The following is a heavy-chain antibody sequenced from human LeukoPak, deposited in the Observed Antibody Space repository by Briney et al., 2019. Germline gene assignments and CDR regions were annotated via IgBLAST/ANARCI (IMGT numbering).Heavy chain of an antibody. CDR1: GDSLSSGGYS. D-gene: IGHD1-7*01. V-gene: IGHV4-30-2*01. CDR3: ATGITGTPFTFDI. J-gene: IGHJ3*02. CDR2: IYHSGST. Sequence: SQTLSLTCAVSGDSLSSGGYSWSWIRQPPGKGLEWIGYIYHSGSTCYNPSLKSRVTISVDRSKNQFSLKLSSVTAADTAVYYCATGITGTPFTFDIWGQGTMVTVSS.